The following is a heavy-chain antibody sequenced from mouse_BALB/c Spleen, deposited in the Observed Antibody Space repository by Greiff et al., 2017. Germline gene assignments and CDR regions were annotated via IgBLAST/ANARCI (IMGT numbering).Heavy chain of an antibody. D-gene: IGHD2-1*01. J-gene: IGHJ3*01. V-gene: IGHV1-14*01. CDR3: ARNYGNYFAWFAY. Sequence: EVKLQQSGPELVKPGASVKMSCKASGYTFTSYVMHWVKQKPGQGLEWIGYINPYNDGTKYNEKFKGKATLTSDKSSSTAYMELSSLTSEDSAVYYCARNYGNYFAWFAYWGQGTLVTVSA. CDR1: GYTFTSYV. CDR2: INPYNDGT.